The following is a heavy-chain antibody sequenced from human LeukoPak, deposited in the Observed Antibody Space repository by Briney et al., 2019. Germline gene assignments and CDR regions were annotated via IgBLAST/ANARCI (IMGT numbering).Heavy chain of an antibody. CDR2: IYYSGST. CDR3: ASTSGYFDWSNWFDP. CDR1: GGSISSSSYY. Sequence: SETLSLTCTVSGGSISSSSYYWGWIRQPPGKGLEWIGSIYYSGSTYYNPSLKSRVTISVDTSKNQFSLKLSSVTAADTAVYYCASTSGYFDWSNWFDPWGQGTLVTVSS. V-gene: IGHV4-39*01. D-gene: IGHD3-9*01. J-gene: IGHJ5*02.